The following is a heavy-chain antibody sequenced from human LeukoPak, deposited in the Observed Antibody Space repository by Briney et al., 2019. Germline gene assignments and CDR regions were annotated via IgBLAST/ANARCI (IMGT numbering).Heavy chain of an antibody. J-gene: IGHJ4*02. CDR2: INPSGGST. V-gene: IGHV1-46*01. D-gene: IGHD3-22*01. CDR1: GYTFTGYY. Sequence: ASVKVSCKASGYTFTGYYMHWVRQAPGQGLEWMGWINPSGGSTSYAQKFQGRVTMTRDTSTSTVYMELSSLRSEDTAVYYCARTCSYYYDSSGYDYWGQGTLVTVSS. CDR3: ARTCSYYYDSSGYDY.